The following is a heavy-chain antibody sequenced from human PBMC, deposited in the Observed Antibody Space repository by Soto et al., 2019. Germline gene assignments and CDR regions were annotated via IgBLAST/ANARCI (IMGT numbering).Heavy chain of an antibody. J-gene: IGHJ4*01. CDR3: SRGPSIPASGDY. CDR1: GYTFTNYG. V-gene: IGHV1-18*01. Sequence: QVQLVQSGAEVKKPGASVKVSCKASGYTFTNYGTNRVRQAPGQGREWLGWVSAYNGESRYAQRVQARVIITTDTSTTTASMELRSLRSDDTAVYYCSRGPSIPASGDYWGQGTLVTVSS. CDR2: VSAYNGES. D-gene: IGHD6-6*01.